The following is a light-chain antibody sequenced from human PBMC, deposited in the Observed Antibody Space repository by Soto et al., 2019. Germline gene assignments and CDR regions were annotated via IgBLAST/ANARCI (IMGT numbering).Light chain of an antibody. CDR3: QQRSNWPPRVT. V-gene: IGKV3D-20*02. CDR1: QSVSNNY. J-gene: IGKJ3*01. CDR2: GAS. Sequence: EIVLTQSPGTLSLSPGERATLSCRASQSVSNNYLAWYQQKPGQAPRLLIYGASNRATGIPDRFSGSGSGTDFTLTISRLEPEDFAVYYCQQRSNWPPRVTFGPGTKVDIK.